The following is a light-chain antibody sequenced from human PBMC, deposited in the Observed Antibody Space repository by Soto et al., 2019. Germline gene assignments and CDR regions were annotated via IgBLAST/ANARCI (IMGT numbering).Light chain of an antibody. CDR2: KVS. V-gene: IGKV2-24*01. Sequence: DIVMTQTPLSSPVTLGQPASISCRSSQSLVHSDGNTYLSWLHQRPGQPPRLLVYKVSHRLSGVPDRCSGSGAGTDFTLKISRVEAEDVGVDYCMQATQLPRYTFGHGTKLEIK. CDR1: QSLVHSDGNTY. CDR3: MQATQLPRYT. J-gene: IGKJ2*01.